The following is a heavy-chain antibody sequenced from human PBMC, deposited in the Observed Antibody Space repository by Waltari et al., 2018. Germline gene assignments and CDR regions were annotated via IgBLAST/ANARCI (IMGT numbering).Heavy chain of an antibody. CDR2: FYGGGSDT. V-gene: IGHV3-23*03. D-gene: IGHD2-21*01. CDR1: GFTFSSYA. J-gene: IGHJ4*01. CDR3: AKDRGHCGGDCFHFDY. Sequence: EVHLLESGGGLIQPGGSLRLSCAASGFTFSSYAMSWVRQVPGKGREWFLVFYGGGSDTYYADSVKGRFTISRDNSKNTLYLQMNSLRAEDTAVYYCAKDRGHCGGDCFHFDYWGHGTLVTVSS.